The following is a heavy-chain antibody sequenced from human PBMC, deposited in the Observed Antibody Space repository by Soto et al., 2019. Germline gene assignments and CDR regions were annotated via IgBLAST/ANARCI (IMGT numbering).Heavy chain of an antibody. CDR1: GFTFSDYY. D-gene: IGHD5-12*01. J-gene: IGHJ6*02. CDR2: ISSSGSTI. Sequence: PGGSLRLSCAASGFTFSDYYMSWIRQAPGKGLEWVSYISSSGSTIYYADSVKGRFTISRDNAKNSLYLQMNSLRAEDTAVYYCARRGYDSIVRGSWSYGMDVWGQGTTVTVSS. V-gene: IGHV3-11*01. CDR3: ARRGYDSIVRGSWSYGMDV.